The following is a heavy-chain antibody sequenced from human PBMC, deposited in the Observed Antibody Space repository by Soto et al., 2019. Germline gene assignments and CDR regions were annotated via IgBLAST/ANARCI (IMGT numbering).Heavy chain of an antibody. CDR1: GGSVSSGSYY. CDR3: ARDTSYYDYVWGSSKTYILN. V-gene: IGHV4-61*01. CDR2: IYYSGST. J-gene: IGHJ4*02. Sequence: PSETLSLTCTVSGGSVSSGSYYWSWIRQPPGKGLEWIGYIYYSGSTNYNPSLKSRVTISVDTSKNQFSLKLSSVTAADTAVYYCARDTSYYDYVWGSSKTYILNWGQGTLVTVSS. D-gene: IGHD3-16*01.